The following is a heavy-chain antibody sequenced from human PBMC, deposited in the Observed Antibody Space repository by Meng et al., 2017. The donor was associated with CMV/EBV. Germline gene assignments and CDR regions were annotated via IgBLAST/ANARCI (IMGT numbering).Heavy chain of an antibody. J-gene: IGHJ6*02. V-gene: IGHV3-21*01. CDR2: ISSSSSYI. D-gene: IGHD3-22*01. Sequence: GESLKISCAASGFTFSSYSMNWVRQAPGKGLEWVSSISSSSSYIYYADSVKGRFTISRDNAKNSLYLQMNSLRAEDTAVYHCARYPFGSHVYDSSGYGMDVWGQGTTVTVSS. CDR1: GFTFSSYS. CDR3: ARYPFGSHVYDSSGYGMDV.